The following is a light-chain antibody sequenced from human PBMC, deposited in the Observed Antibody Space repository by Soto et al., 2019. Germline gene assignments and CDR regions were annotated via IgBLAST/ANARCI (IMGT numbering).Light chain of an antibody. CDR2: AAS. J-gene: IGKJ5*01. Sequence: IQLTQSPSSLSASVGDRVTVTCRASQGIGTYLVWYQQKSGKAPTVLIYAASTLQNGVPSTFSGSGSGTEFTLTISSLQPEDFGTYYCQQFKSYPITFGQGTRLEIK. CDR3: QQFKSYPIT. V-gene: IGKV1-9*01. CDR1: QGIGTY.